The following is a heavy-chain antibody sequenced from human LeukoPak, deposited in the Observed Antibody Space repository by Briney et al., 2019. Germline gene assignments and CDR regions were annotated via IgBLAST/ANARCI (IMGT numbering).Heavy chain of an antibody. D-gene: IGHD6-13*01. Sequence: SETLSLTCSVSGGSISSSGYYWGWIRQPAGKGLEWIGSIYYSGSTYYNPSLKSRVTISVDTSKNQFSLKLSSVTAADTAVYYCARHRYSSSWPLDYWGQGTLVTVSS. J-gene: IGHJ4*02. CDR2: IYYSGST. V-gene: IGHV4-39*01. CDR3: ARHRYSSSWPLDY. CDR1: GGSISSSGYY.